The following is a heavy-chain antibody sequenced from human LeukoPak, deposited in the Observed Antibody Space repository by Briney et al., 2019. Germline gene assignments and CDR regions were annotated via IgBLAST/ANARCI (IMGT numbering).Heavy chain of an antibody. CDR3: AKDHVGIAMIVMVLDS. V-gene: IGHV3-13*01. CDR1: GFTFSSYD. CDR2: FGYAGDT. Sequence: PGGSLRLSCEVSGFTFSSYDMHWVRQATGKGLEWVSGFGYAGDTYYPGSVKGRFTISRDNAKKTLYLEMNSLRVEDTAIYYCAKDHVGIAMIVMVLDSWGQGTLVTVSS. D-gene: IGHD3-22*01. J-gene: IGHJ4*02.